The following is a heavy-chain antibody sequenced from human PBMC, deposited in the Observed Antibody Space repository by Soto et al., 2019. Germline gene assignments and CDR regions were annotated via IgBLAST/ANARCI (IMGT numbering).Heavy chain of an antibody. Sequence: TLSLTCTVSVGSISSSSYYWGWIRQPPGKGLEWIGSIYYSGSTYYNPSLKSRVTISVDTSKNQFSLKLSSVTAADTAVYYCARHDWAKPFDYWGQGTLVTVSS. CDR3: ARHDWAKPFDY. CDR2: IYYSGST. CDR1: VGSISSSSYY. D-gene: IGHD3-9*01. V-gene: IGHV4-39*01. J-gene: IGHJ4*02.